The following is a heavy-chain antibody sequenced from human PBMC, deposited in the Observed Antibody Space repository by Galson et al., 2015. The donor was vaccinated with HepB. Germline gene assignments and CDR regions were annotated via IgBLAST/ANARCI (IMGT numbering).Heavy chain of an antibody. Sequence: SLRLSCAASGFTFSSYATSWVRQAPGKGLEWVSAISGSGGSTYYADSVKGRFTISRDNSKNTLYLQMNSLRAEDTAVYYCAKDLNFCSGGSCYSGLPGAFDIWGQGTMVTVSS. CDR3: AKDLNFCSGGSCYSGLPGAFDI. V-gene: IGHV3-23*01. D-gene: IGHD2-15*01. CDR2: ISGSGGST. CDR1: GFTFSSYA. J-gene: IGHJ3*02.